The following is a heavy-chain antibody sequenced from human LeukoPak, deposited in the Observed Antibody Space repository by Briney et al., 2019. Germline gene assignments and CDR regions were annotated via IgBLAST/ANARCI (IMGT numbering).Heavy chain of an antibody. V-gene: IGHV3-30*02. CDR3: AKDLPMYYDFWSGLFDY. J-gene: IGHJ4*02. CDR2: IRYDGSNK. Sequence: GGSLRLSCAASGFTFSSYGMHWVRQAPGKGLGWVAFIRYDGSNKYYADSVKGRFTISRDNSKNTLYLQMNSLRAEDTAVYYCAKDLPMYYDFWSGLFDYWGQGTLVTVSS. D-gene: IGHD3-3*01. CDR1: GFTFSSYG.